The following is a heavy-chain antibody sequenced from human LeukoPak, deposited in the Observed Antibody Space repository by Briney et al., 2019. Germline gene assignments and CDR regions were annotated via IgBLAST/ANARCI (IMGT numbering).Heavy chain of an antibody. CDR1: GGSISSYY. CDR2: IYTSGST. J-gene: IGHJ6*03. V-gene: IGHV4-4*07. Sequence: SETLSLTCTVPGGSISSYYWSWIRQPAGKGLEWIGRIYTSGSTNYNPSLKSRVTMSVDTSKNQFSLKLSSVTAADTAVYYCASSVLEWSNYYYYYMDVWGKGTTVTVSS. D-gene: IGHD3-3*01. CDR3: ASSVLEWSNYYYYYMDV.